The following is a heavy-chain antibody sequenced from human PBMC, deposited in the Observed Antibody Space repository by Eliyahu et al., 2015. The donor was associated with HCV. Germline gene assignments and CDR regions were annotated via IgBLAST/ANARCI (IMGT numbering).Heavy chain of an antibody. J-gene: IGHJ4*02. Sequence: EVQLVESGGGLVQPGGSLRLSCAASGFTFSSXSMNWVRQAPGKGLEWVXYXSSSSXTIXYADXVKGRFTISRDNAKNSLYLQMNSLRDEDTAVYYCARDLGEPDYWGQGTLVTVSS. D-gene: IGHD1-14*01. CDR3: ARDLGEPDY. V-gene: IGHV3-48*02. CDR2: XSSSSXTI. CDR1: GFTFSSXS.